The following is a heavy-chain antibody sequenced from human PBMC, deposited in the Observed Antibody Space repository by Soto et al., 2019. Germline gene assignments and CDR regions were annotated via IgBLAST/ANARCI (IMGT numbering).Heavy chain of an antibody. Sequence: PSETLSLTCTVSGGSLNDYYWSWIRQPAGKGLEWIGRIYTSGSTNYNPSHKSRVTMSVDTSKNQFSLKLSSVTAADTAVYYCARSNYRSGSYGYGLDVWGQGTTVTVSS. CDR2: IYTSGST. J-gene: IGHJ6*02. CDR3: ARSNYRSGSYGYGLDV. CDR1: GGSLNDYY. V-gene: IGHV4-4*07. D-gene: IGHD3-10*01.